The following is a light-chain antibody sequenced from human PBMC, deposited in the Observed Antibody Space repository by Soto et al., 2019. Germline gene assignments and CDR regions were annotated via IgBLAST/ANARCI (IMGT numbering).Light chain of an antibody. V-gene: IGLV2-14*01. J-gene: IGLJ1*01. Sequence: QSALTQPASVSGSPGQSITISCTGTSSDVGGYNYVSWYQQHPGKAPKLMIYEVSNRPSGVSNRFSGSKSGNTASLTISGLQAEDAADYYCSSYTSSSTLYVFGTGTQLTVL. CDR1: SSDVGGYNY. CDR2: EVS. CDR3: SSYTSSSTLYV.